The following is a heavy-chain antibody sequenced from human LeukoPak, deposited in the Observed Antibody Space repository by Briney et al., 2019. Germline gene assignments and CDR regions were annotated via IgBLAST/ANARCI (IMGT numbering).Heavy chain of an antibody. CDR2: IIPIFGTA. V-gene: IGHV1-69*13. CDR1: GGTFSSYA. Sequence: SVKVSCKASGGTFSSYAISWVRQAPGQGLEWMGGIIPIFGTANYAQKFQGRVTITADESTSTGYMELSSLRSEDTAVYYCARGSGSYRTYYYYGMDVWGQGTTVTVSS. CDR3: ARGSGSYRTYYYYGMDV. J-gene: IGHJ6*02. D-gene: IGHD1-26*01.